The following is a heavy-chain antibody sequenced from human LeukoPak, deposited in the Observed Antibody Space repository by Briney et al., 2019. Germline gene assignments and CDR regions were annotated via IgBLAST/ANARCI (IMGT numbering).Heavy chain of an antibody. Sequence: PPETLSLTCAVYGGSFSGFYWSWLRQPPGQGLEWIGEINHSGSTYYNPSLKSRITMSVDTSENQFSLRLSSVTAADTAMYYCARGGIIGTTNNWFDPWGQATLVTVSS. CDR2: INHSGST. D-gene: IGHD1-20*01. CDR3: ARGGIIGTTNNWFDP. V-gene: IGHV4-34*01. CDR1: GGSFSGFY. J-gene: IGHJ5*02.